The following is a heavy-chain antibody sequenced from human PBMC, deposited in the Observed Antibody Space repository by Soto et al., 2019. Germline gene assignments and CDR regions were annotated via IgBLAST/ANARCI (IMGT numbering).Heavy chain of an antibody. CDR3: AKDRDFWSGYYTGMDY. J-gene: IGHJ4*02. CDR2: ISGSGGSI. Sequence: GGFLRLSCAASGVTFISYAMSWVRQAPGKKLEWVSAISGSGGSIYYADSVKGRFTISRDNSRNTLYLQMNSLRAEDTAVYYCAKDRDFWSGYYTGMDYWGQGNLVTVSS. D-gene: IGHD3-3*01. CDR1: GVTFISYA. V-gene: IGHV3-23*01.